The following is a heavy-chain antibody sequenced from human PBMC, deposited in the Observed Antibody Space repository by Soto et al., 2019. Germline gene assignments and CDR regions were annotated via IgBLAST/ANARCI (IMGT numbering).Heavy chain of an antibody. V-gene: IGHV1-18*01. CDR2: ISAYNGNT. D-gene: IGHD6-19*01. CDR3: GRGPRSGWYGYDI. J-gene: IGHJ3*02. CDR1: GYTFTSYG. Sequence: ASVKVSCKASGYTFTSYGISWVRQAPGQGLEWMGWISAYNGNTNYAQKLQGRGTMTTDTSTRNTLMVQRSRRSDETAAVYCGRGPRSGWYGYDIWGQGTMVTVSS.